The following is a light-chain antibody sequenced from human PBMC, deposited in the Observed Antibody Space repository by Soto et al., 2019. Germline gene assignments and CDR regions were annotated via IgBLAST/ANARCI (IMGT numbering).Light chain of an antibody. V-gene: IGKV1-12*01. Sequence: DLPMTQSPSSVSASVGDRVTITCRASQDISIWLAWYQQKPGEAPRLLIYGASSLQSGVPSRFSGSGSGTDFTLTISSLQPEDFATYYCQQANSFPQITFGQGTRLEIK. CDR3: QQANSFPQIT. CDR1: QDISIW. CDR2: GAS. J-gene: IGKJ5*01.